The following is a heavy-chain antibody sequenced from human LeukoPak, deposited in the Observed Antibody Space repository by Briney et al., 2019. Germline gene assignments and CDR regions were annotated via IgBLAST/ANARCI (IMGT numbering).Heavy chain of an antibody. V-gene: IGHV3-30-3*01. CDR3: ARDMVPSSGWFPFDY. Sequence: GGSLRLSCAASGFTFSSYAMHWVRQAPGKGLEWVAVISYDGNNKHYADSVKGRLTISRDNSKNTLFLQMNSLRAEDTAVYSCARDMVPSSGWFPFDYWGQGTLVIVSS. J-gene: IGHJ4*02. CDR2: ISYDGNNK. D-gene: IGHD6-19*01. CDR1: GFTFSSYA.